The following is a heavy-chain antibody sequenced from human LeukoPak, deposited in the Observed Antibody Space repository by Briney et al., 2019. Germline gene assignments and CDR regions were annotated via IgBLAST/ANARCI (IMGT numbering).Heavy chain of an antibody. Sequence: PGGSLRLSCAASGFNFRTYAMSWVRQAPGKGLEWVSAISGSDPGTYHADSVKGRFTISRDNAKNTLNLQMNSLRAEDTAVYYCARDLGQYYDTSDNWFDPWGQGTLVTVSS. CDR3: ARDLGQYYDTSDNWFDP. V-gene: IGHV3-23*01. D-gene: IGHD3-22*01. J-gene: IGHJ5*02. CDR1: GFNFRTYA. CDR2: ISGSDPGT.